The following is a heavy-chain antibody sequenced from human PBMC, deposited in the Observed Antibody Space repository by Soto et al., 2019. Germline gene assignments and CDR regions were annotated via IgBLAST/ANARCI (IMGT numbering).Heavy chain of an antibody. D-gene: IGHD2-21*01. Sequence: ASETLSLTCTVSGDSISGYYWSWIRQPPGKRLEWIGYIHYSGSTNYNPSLKSRVTISVDTSKNQFSLKLTSVTAADTAVYYCARHPILPVVGSMGFFXHWGQGTLVTVSS. V-gene: IGHV4-59*08. CDR3: ARHPILPVVGSMGFFXH. J-gene: IGHJ1*01. CDR2: IHYSGST. CDR1: GDSISGYY.